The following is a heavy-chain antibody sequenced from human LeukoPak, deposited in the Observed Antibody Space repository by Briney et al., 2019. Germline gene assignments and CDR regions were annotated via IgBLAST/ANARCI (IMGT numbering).Heavy chain of an antibody. J-gene: IGHJ3*02. D-gene: IGHD3-22*01. CDR3: ARGRYYYDSSGYRRRAFDI. V-gene: IGHV4-61*02. Sequence: PSQTLSLTCTVSGGSISSGSYYWGWIRQPAGKGLEWIGRIYTSGSTNYNPSLKSRVTISVDTSKNQFSLKLSSVTAADTAVYYCARGRYYYDSSGYRRRAFDIWGQGTMVTVSS. CDR2: IYTSGST. CDR1: GGSISSGSYY.